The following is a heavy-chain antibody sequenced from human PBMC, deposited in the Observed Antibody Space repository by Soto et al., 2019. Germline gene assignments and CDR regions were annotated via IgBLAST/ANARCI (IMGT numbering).Heavy chain of an antibody. V-gene: IGHV4-39*01. CDR3: AANPSPTVQWLAPFDF. CDR1: GGSISSSIYY. Sequence: QLRLQESGPGLVKPSETLSLTCIVSGGSISSSIYYWAWIRQPPGKGLEWIGRIYYSGSTYYNPSPKRRVTLLVASSKNQSSLRLNSVTAAGTAVYYCAANPSPTVQWLAPFDFWGQGTLVTASS. D-gene: IGHD6-19*01. CDR2: IYYSGST. J-gene: IGHJ4*02.